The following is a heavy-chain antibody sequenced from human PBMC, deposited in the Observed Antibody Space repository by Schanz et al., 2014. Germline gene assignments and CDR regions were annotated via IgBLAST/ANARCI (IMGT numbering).Heavy chain of an antibody. V-gene: IGHV3-48*01. CDR3: ARDRRNADLDY. D-gene: IGHD1-1*01. Sequence: EVQLLESGGGSVQPGGSLRLSCAASGFTFSSYAMSWVRQAPGKGLEWVSYISGSSRTIYYADSMKGRFTVSRDNAENALYLQMNSLRAEDTALYYCARDRRNADLDYWGQGTLVTVSS. J-gene: IGHJ4*02. CDR2: ISGSSRTI. CDR1: GFTFSSYA.